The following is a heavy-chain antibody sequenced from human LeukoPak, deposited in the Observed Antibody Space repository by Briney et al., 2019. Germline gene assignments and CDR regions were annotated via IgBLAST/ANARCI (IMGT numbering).Heavy chain of an antibody. J-gene: IGHJ4*02. CDR3: AKGHSSGWYYFDY. D-gene: IGHD6-19*01. CDR1: GFTFSSYG. CDR2: ISYDGSNK. Sequence: GGSLRLSCAASGFTFSSYGMHWVRQAPGKGLEWVAVISYDGSNKYYADSVKGRFTISRDNSKNTLYLQMNSLRAEDTAVYYCAKGHSSGWYYFDYWGQGTLVTVSS. V-gene: IGHV3-30*18.